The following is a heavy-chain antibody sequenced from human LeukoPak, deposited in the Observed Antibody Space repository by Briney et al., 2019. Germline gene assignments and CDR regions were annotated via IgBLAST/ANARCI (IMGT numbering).Heavy chain of an antibody. D-gene: IGHD4-17*01. V-gene: IGHV1-18*01. CDR2: ISAYNGNT. J-gene: IGHJ4*02. CDR3: VWGDDGDYVKLFFDY. Sequence: ASVKVSCKCTVYIFTQYGRSSLRQAPGQGLEWMGWISAYNGNTNYAQKLQGRVTMTTDTSTSTAYIELRSLRSDDTDVYYCVWGDDGDYVKLFFDYWGQGTLVTVSS. CDR1: VYIFTQYG.